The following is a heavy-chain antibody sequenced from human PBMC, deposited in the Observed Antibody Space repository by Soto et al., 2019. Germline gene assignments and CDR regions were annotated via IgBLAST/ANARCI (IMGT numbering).Heavy chain of an antibody. Sequence: SGPTLVNPTQTLTLTCTFSGFSLTSGVGVGWFRQPPGKALEWLALIYWDDDKRYSPSLKSRLTITKDTSKNQVVLTMTNMDPVDTATYYCALARWLQYWYFDYWGQGTLVTVS. J-gene: IGHJ4*02. CDR1: GFSLTSGVG. D-gene: IGHD5-12*01. V-gene: IGHV2-5*02. CDR3: ALARWLQYWYFDY. CDR2: IYWDDDK.